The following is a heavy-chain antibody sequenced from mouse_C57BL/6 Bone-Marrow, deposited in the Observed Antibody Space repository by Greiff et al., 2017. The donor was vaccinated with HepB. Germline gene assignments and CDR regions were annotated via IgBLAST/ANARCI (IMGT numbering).Heavy chain of an antibody. CDR2: ISDGGSYT. Sequence: EVQLVESGGGLVKPGGSLKLSCAASGFTFSSYAMSWVRQTPEKRLEWVATISDGGSYTYYPDNVKGRVTISRDNAKNNMYLQMSHLKSEDTAMYYCARARDYWGQGTTLTVSS. J-gene: IGHJ2*01. CDR3: ARARDY. V-gene: IGHV5-4*01. CDR1: GFTFSSYA.